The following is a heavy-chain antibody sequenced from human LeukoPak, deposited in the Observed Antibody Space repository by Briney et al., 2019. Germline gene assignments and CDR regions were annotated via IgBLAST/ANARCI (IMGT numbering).Heavy chain of an antibody. CDR2: IYYSGST. J-gene: IGHJ6*02. CDR1: GGSISSYY. CDR3: ARGRAVPAFYYYYGMDV. Sequence: PSETLSLTCTVSGGSISSYYWSWIRQPPGKGLEWIGYIYYSGSTNYNPSLKSRVTISVDTSKNQFSLKLSSVTAADTAVYYCARGRAVPAFYYYYGMDVWGQGTTVTVSS. V-gene: IGHV4-59*12. D-gene: IGHD2-2*01.